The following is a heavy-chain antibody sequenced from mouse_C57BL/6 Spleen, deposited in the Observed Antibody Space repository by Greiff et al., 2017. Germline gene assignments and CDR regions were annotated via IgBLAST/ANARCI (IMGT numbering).Heavy chain of an antibody. J-gene: IGHJ4*01. V-gene: IGHV1-82*01. Sequence: VQLQQSGPELVKPGASVKISCKASGYAFSSSWMNWVKQRPGKGLEWIGRIYPGDGDTNYNEKFKGKATLTADKSSSTAYMQLSSLTSEDSAVYFCARSTLGAMDYWGQGTSVTVSS. CDR2: IYPGDGDT. D-gene: IGHD6-1*01. CDR1: GYAFSSSW. CDR3: ARSTLGAMDY.